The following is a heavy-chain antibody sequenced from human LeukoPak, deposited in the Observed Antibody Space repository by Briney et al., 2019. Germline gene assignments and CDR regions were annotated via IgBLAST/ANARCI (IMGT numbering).Heavy chain of an antibody. J-gene: IGHJ4*02. V-gene: IGHV3-30*04. CDR3: AKRLAMTGTYHFDY. Sequence: GGSLRLSCAAFGFTFSSYAMHWVRQAPGKGLEWVAVISYDGSNRYYADSVKGRFTISRDNSKNTLYLQMNSLKAEDTAVYYCAKRLAMTGTYHFDYWGQGTLVTVSS. D-gene: IGHD6-19*01. CDR1: GFTFSSYA. CDR2: ISYDGSNR.